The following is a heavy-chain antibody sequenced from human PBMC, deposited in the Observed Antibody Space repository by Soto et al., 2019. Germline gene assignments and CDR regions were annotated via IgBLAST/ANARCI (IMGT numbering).Heavy chain of an antibody. CDR2: INHSGST. CDR1: GGSFSGYY. V-gene: IGHV4-34*01. D-gene: IGHD2-15*01. CDR3: AKAGNYDTVVVVAATRKLDY. J-gene: IGHJ4*02. Sequence: SETLSLTCAVYGGSFSGYYWSWIRQPPGKGLEWIGEINHSGSTNYNPSLKSRVTISVDTSKNQFSLKLSSVTAADTAVYYCAKAGNYDTVVVVAATRKLDYWRQGTLVTVSS.